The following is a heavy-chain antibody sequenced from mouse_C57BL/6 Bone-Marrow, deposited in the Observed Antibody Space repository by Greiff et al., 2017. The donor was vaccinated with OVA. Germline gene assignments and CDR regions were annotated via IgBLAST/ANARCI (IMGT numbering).Heavy chain of an antibody. V-gene: IGHV1-26*01. D-gene: IGHD2-3*01. CDR2: INPNNGGT. J-gene: IGHJ2*01. Sequence: EVQLQQSGPELVKPGASVKISCKASGYTFTDYYMNWVKQSHGKSLEWIGDINPNNGGTSYNQKFKGKATLTVDKSSSTAYMELRSLTSEDSAVYYCARWEGYYVYFDDWGQGTTLTVSS. CDR1: GYTFTDYY. CDR3: ARWEGYYVYFDD.